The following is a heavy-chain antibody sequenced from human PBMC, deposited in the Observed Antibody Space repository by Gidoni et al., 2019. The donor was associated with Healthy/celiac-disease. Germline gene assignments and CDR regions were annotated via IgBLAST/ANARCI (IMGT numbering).Heavy chain of an antibody. J-gene: IGHJ5*02. CDR3: ARQPPGSYYEVSWFDP. V-gene: IGHV4-39*01. CDR1: GGSISSISYY. CDR2: IYYSGST. Sequence: QLQLQASCPGLVKPSETLSLTCTVSGGSISSISYYWGWIRQPPGKGLEWIGSIYYSGSTYYNPSLKSRVTISVDMSKNQFSLKLSSVTAADTAVYYCARQPPGSYYEVSWFDPWGQGTLVTVSS. D-gene: IGHD1-26*01.